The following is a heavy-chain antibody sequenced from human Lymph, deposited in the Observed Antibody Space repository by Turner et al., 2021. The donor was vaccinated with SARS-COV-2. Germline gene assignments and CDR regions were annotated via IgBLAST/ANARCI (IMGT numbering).Heavy chain of an antibody. D-gene: IGHD2-21*02. V-gene: IGHV4-59*01. CDR1: GGSMNSNY. J-gene: IGHJ5*02. CDR2: NYYRGST. CDR3: ARETVNNWVDP. Sequence: QVQLLDSGASLVNPLATLSLTCTVSGGSMNSNYWSWIRRPPGKRLEWIRYNYYRGSTNYNPSLKSRVTISVDTSKNQFSLKLTSVTAADAAIYYCARETVNNWVDPWGQGILVTVSS.